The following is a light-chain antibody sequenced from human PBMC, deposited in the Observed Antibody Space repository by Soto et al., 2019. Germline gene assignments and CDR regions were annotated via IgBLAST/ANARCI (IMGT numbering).Light chain of an antibody. V-gene: IGKV1-39*01. CDR2: GAS. J-gene: IGKJ4*01. CDR1: ESISSY. Sequence: DIQMTQSPSSLSASVGDRVTITCRASESISSYLNWYQQYPGKAPKLLIYGASNLQSGVPSRFRGSGSGTDFSLTINSLQSGDFATYYCQQSSSAPFTFGGGTEVDIK. CDR3: QQSSSAPFT.